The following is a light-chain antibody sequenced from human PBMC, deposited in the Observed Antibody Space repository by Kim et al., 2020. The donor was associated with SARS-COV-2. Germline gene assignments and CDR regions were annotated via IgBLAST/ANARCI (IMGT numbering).Light chain of an antibody. CDR3: SSYISSSWV. J-gene: IGLJ3*02. V-gene: IGLV2-14*03. CDR2: DVS. Sequence: QSALTQPASVSGSPGQSITISCTGTSSDVGGYKYVSWYQQHPGKAPKLMIYDVSNRPSGVSNRFSGSKSGNTASLTISGLQAEDEADYYCSSYISSSWVFGGGTQLTVL. CDR1: SSDVGGYKY.